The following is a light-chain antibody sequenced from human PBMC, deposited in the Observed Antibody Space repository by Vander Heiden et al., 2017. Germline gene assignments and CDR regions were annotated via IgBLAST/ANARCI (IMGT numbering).Light chain of an antibody. J-gene: IGKJ2*01. CDR3: QQSYSTPPYT. V-gene: IGKV1-39*01. CDR1: QSISSY. CDR2: AAS. Sequence: DIQMNQSPSSLSASVGDRVTITCRASQSISSYLNWYQQKPGKAPKLLIYAASSLQSGVPSRFSGSGSGTDFTLTISSLQPEDFATYYCQQSYSTPPYTFGQGTKVEIK.